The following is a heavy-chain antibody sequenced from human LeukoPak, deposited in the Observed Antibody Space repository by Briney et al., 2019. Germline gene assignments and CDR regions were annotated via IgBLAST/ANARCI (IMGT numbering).Heavy chain of an antibody. V-gene: IGHV1-69*01. CDR1: GGTSSSYA. Sequence: SSVKVSCKASGGTSSSYAISWVRQAPGQGLEWMGGIIPIFGTANYAQKFQGRVTITADESTSTAYMELSSLRSEDTAVYYCARESGYCSGGSCYLGAFDIWGQGTMVTVSS. CDR3: ARESGYCSGGSCYLGAFDI. D-gene: IGHD2-15*01. J-gene: IGHJ3*02. CDR2: IIPIFGTA.